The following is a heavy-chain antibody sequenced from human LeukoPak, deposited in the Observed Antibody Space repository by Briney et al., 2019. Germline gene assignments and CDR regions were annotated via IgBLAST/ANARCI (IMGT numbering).Heavy chain of an antibody. J-gene: IGHJ4*02. CDR3: ARLREIPVFGVVTKSTSYFDY. Sequence: SGGSLRLSCAAPGFTFTNYWMSWVRQAPGKWLELVANIKQDRSEKYYVDSVKGRFTISRDNAKNSLYLQMNSLRAEDTAVYYCARLREIPVFGVVTKSTSYFDYWGQGTLVTVSS. V-gene: IGHV3-7*01. D-gene: IGHD3-3*01. CDR2: IKQDRSEK. CDR1: GFTFTNYW.